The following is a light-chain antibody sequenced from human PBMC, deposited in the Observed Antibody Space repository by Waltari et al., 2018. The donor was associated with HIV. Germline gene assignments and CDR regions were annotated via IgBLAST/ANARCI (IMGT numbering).Light chain of an antibody. V-gene: IGLV3-19*01. J-gene: IGLJ1*01. CDR2: SKN. Sequence: SSELTQDPSVSVALGQTVRITCQGAHLRNLYASWYQQKPRQAPVLVIYSKNIRPSGIPDRFSGSSSGNTASLTITGAQAEDEADYYCHSRDSSGNHLEVFGTGTRVTVL. CDR1: HLRNLY. CDR3: HSRDSSGNHLEV.